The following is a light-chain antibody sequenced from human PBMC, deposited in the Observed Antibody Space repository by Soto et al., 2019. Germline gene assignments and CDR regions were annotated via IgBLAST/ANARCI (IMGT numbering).Light chain of an antibody. Sequence: QSVLTQPPSASGTAGQRVTISCSGSTSNIGNNYVYWYRQLPGTAPKLLIYNNNQRPSGVPDRFSGSESGTSASLAISGLRSEDEADYHCAAWDDSLSGYVFGTGTRSPS. J-gene: IGLJ1*01. CDR3: AAWDDSLSGYV. CDR2: NNN. V-gene: IGLV1-47*02. CDR1: TSNIGNNY.